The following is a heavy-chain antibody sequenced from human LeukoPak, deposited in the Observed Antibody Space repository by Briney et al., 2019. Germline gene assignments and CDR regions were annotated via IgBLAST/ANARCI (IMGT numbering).Heavy chain of an antibody. CDR2: IYSGGST. CDR3: AHDSDYFQH. D-gene: IGHD3-16*01. CDR1: GFPVSSSH. V-gene: IGHV3-53*01. Sequence: GGSQTLFCTASGFPVSSSHVSWVRQAPGKGLEWVSVIYSGGSTYYADSVKGRFTISRDNSKNTLYLQMNSLRAEDTAVYYCAHDSDYFQHWGQGTLVTVSS. J-gene: IGHJ1*01.